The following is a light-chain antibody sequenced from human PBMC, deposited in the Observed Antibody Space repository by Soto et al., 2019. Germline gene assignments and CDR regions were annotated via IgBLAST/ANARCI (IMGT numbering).Light chain of an antibody. CDR2: GAS. J-gene: IGKJ4*01. CDR1: QSVSSN. CDR3: QRYNNWLT. V-gene: IGKV3-15*01. Sequence: EIVMTQSPATLSVSPGERATLSCRASQSVSSNLAWYQQKPGQAPRLLTYGASTRATGIPARFSGSGSGTEFTLTISSLQSEDFAVYYCQRYNNWLTFGGGTKVEIK.